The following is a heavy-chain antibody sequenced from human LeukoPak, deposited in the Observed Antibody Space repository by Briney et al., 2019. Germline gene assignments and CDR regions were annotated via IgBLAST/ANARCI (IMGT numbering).Heavy chain of an antibody. CDR1: GFTFSSYW. CDR3: ANYYDSSGYYALDM. J-gene: IGHJ3*02. Sequence: GSLRLSCAASGFTFSSYWMSWVRQAPGKGLEWVANINEDGSEKNYVDSVKGRFTISRDNAKNSLYLEMNSLTAEDTAVYYCANYYDSSGYYALDMWGQGTMVTVSP. V-gene: IGHV3-7*01. D-gene: IGHD3-22*01. CDR2: INEDGSEK.